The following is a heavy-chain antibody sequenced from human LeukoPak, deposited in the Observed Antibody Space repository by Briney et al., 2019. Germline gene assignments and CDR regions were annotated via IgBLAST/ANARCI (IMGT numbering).Heavy chain of an antibody. Sequence: GESLKISWKVYGYILTNYWIGWVRQMPGKGLEWMGIMYPGDSDAKYSPSFQGQVTISVDKSITTAYLQWSSLKASDTAIYYCATPRNGKYYGAFDIWGQGTMVTVS. CDR3: ATPRNGKYYGAFDI. CDR1: GYILTNYW. V-gene: IGHV5-51*01. CDR2: MYPGDSDA. J-gene: IGHJ3*02. D-gene: IGHD3-10*01.